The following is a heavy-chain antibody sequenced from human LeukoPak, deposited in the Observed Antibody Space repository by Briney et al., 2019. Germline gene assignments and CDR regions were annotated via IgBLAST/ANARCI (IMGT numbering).Heavy chain of an antibody. CDR1: GFNFRSYG. Sequence: GGSLRLSCAASGFNFRSYGMHWVRHTPGKGLEWVAFIQYDGSTKVYADSVKGRVTISRDNSKNTVHLQMNSLKAEDTAVYYCAKVPRMAYYYYMDAWGKGTTVTVSS. CDR2: IQYDGSTK. CDR3: AKVPRMAYYYYMDA. V-gene: IGHV3-30*02. D-gene: IGHD2-8*01. J-gene: IGHJ6*03.